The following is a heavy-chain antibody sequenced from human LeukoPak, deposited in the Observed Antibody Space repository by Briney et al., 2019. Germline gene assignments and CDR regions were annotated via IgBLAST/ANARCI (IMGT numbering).Heavy chain of an antibody. Sequence: PSETLSLTCTVSGGSISSYYWSWIRQPPGKGLEWIGYIYYSGSTNYNPSLKSRVTIPVDTSKNQFSLKLSSVTAADTAVYYCAAAPDNLLNNDAFDIWGQGTMVTVSS. CDR3: AAAPDNLLNNDAFDI. V-gene: IGHV4-59*08. CDR1: GGSISSYY. J-gene: IGHJ3*02. D-gene: IGHD1-1*01. CDR2: IYYSGST.